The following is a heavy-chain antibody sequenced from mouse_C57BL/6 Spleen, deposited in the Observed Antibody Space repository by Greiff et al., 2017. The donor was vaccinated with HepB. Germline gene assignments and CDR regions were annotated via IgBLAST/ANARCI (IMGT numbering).Heavy chain of an antibody. CDR3: ARPQTSFITAVGNYFDY. J-gene: IGHJ2*01. D-gene: IGHD1-1*01. V-gene: IGHV14-2*01. CDR2: IDPEDGET. Sequence: VQLQQSGAELVKPGDSVKLSCTASDFNINDYYMHWVKQRTEQGLEWIGRIDPEDGETKYAPKVQGRGTITADTSSNTAYLQLSSLTSEDTAVYYCARPQTSFITAVGNYFDYWGQGTTLTVSS. CDR1: DFNINDYY.